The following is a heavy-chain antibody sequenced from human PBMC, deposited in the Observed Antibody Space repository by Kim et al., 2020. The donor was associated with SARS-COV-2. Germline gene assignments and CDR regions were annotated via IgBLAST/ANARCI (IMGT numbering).Heavy chain of an antibody. J-gene: IGHJ3*02. CDR2: NRGSGATT. CDR3: ATIPGDSSGYYPPGAFVI. D-gene: IGHD3-22*01. CDR1: AFTFNSYV. Sequence: GGSLRLSCGASAFTFNSYVMSWVRQAPGKGLEWVSTNRGSGATTYYADSVKGRFTISRDNSKGTLYLQINSLRAEDTAVYYCATIPGDSSGYYPPGAFVIWGEGTTVIVSS. V-gene: IGHV3-23*01.